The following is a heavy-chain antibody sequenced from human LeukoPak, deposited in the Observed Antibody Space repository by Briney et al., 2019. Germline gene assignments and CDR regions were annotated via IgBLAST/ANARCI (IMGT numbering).Heavy chain of an antibody. J-gene: IGHJ4*02. V-gene: IGHV1-46*01. CDR2: INPSGGST. CDR3: ARDDGSGWYHLDY. Sequence: RWASVKVSCKASGYTFTHYYMHWVRQAPGQGLEWMGIINPSGGSTSYTQKFQGRVIMTRDMSTSTAYMEVSSLRSEDTAVYYCARDDGSGWYHLDYWGQGTLVTVSS. CDR1: GYTFTHYY. D-gene: IGHD6-19*01.